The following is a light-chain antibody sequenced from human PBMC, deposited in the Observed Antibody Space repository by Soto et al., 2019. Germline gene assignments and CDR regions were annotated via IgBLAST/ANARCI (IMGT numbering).Light chain of an antibody. V-gene: IGLV1-44*01. CDR1: SSNIGSKT. CDR3: AAWDDSLNGVV. CDR2: SNN. Sequence: QSVLTQPPSASGTPGQRVTISCSGSSSNIGSKTVHWYQQLPGTAPKLLIYSNNQRPSGVPDRFSGSKSGTSASLAISGLQSEDEADYYCAAWDDSLNGVVFGGGTKLTVL. J-gene: IGLJ2*01.